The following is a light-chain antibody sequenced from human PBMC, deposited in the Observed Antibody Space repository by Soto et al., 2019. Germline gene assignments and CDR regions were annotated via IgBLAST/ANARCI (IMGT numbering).Light chain of an antibody. J-gene: IGKJ2*01. CDR1: QSISSS. CDR2: AAS. CDR3: QHSYRAPYT. V-gene: IGKV1-39*01. Sequence: DIQMTQSPSSLSASVGDRVTITCRASQSISSSLNWYQQKQGKAPKLLIYAASSLQSGVPSRFSGSGSETGFTLTISSLQPEDFASYYCQHSYRAPYTFGQGTKLEIK.